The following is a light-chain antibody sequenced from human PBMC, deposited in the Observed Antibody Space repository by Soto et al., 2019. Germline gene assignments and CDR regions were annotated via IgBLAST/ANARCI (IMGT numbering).Light chain of an antibody. Sequence: EIVMTQSPATLAVSPGERATLSCMASQSVRNNFAWYQQKPGQPPRLLIYGASTRATGIPARFSGSGSGTEFTLTISSLQSEDCAVYYGQQYNNWPYTFGQGTKLEIK. CDR1: QSVRNN. CDR3: QQYNNWPYT. J-gene: IGKJ2*01. CDR2: GAS. V-gene: IGKV3D-15*01.